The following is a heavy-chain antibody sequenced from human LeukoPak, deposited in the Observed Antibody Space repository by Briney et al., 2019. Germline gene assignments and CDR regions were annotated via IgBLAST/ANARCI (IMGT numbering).Heavy chain of an antibody. CDR1: GGSISSYY. V-gene: IGHV4-59*01. J-gene: IGHJ5*02. D-gene: IGHD3-22*01. CDR3: ARGEFGDYYDSSGSFDP. Sequence: SETLSLTCTVSGGSISSYYWSWIRQPPGKGLEWIGYIYYSGSTNYNPSLKSRVTISVDTSKNQFSLKLSSVTAADTAVYYCARGEFGDYYDSSGSFDPWGQGTLVTVSS. CDR2: IYYSGST.